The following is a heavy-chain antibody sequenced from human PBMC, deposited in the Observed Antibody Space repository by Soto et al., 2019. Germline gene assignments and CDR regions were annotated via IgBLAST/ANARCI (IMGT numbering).Heavy chain of an antibody. D-gene: IGHD2-2*01. CDR2: ISGSGDNT. CDR1: GFIFNTYA. Sequence: EVQLLESGGGLVQPGGSLRLSCAASGFIFNTYAMTWVRQAPGKGLEWVSGISGSGDNTYYADSVKGRFTVSRDNSRHMLYLQMNNLRVEDTAIYYCAKDNGDGGTTSCFASRYWGQGTLVTVSS. V-gene: IGHV3-23*01. J-gene: IGHJ4*02. CDR3: AKDNGDGGTTSCFASRY.